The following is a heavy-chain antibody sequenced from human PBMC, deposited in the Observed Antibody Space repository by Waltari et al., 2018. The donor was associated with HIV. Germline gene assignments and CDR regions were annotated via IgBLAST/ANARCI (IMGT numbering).Heavy chain of an antibody. CDR3: VRGSRYYAP. CDR2: LYGDGTT. J-gene: IGHJ5*02. V-gene: IGHV3-53*02. Sequence: EVQLVQSGGGVVSPEESLRLSCAVYGPLVSDNYMSWIRQAVGKGLGVVAVLYGDGTTYYADSVKGSFVVSRDKAKNMFFLQMDYPRGADSANYFCVRGSRYYAPWGQGVLVSVS. CDR1: GPLVSDNY. D-gene: IGHD3-22*01.